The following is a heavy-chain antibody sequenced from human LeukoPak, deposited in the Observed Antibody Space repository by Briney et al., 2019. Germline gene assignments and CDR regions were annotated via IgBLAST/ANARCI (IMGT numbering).Heavy chain of an antibody. J-gene: IGHJ5*02. CDR2: INHSGST. CDR1: GGSFSGYY. CDR3: ARDRHFFGVVYNWFDP. Sequence: SETLSLTCAVYGGSFSGYYWSWIRQPPGKGLEWIGEINHSGSTNYNPSLKSRVTISVDTSKNQFSLKLSSVTAADTAVYYCARDRHFFGVVYNWFDPWGQGTLVTVSS. D-gene: IGHD3-3*01. V-gene: IGHV4-34*01.